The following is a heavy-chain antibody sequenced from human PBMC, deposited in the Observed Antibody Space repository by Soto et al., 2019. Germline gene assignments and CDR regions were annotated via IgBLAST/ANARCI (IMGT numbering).Heavy chain of an antibody. CDR2: INHSGST. CDR3: ARPRYCSSTSCQGFDP. J-gene: IGHJ5*02. CDR1: GGSFSGYY. V-gene: IGHV4-34*01. D-gene: IGHD2-2*01. Sequence: SETLSLTCAVYGGSFSGYYWSWIRQPPGKGLEWIGEINHSGSTNYNPSLKSRVTISVDTSKNQFSLKLSSVTAADTAVYYCARPRYCSSTSCQGFDPWGQGTLVTVSS.